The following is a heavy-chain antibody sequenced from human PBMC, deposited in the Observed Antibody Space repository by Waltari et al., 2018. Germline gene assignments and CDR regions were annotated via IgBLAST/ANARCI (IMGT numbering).Heavy chain of an antibody. CDR1: GFTFSSYA. V-gene: IGHV3-23*04. CDR3: AKGGGSGIFPQPAFDI. CDR2: ISGSGGST. D-gene: IGHD3-10*01. J-gene: IGHJ3*02. Sequence: EVQLAESGGGLVQPGGSLRLSCAASGFTFSSYAMSWVRQAPGKGLEWVSAISGSGGSTYYADSVKGRFTISRDNSKNTLYLQMNSLRAEDTAVYYCAKGGGSGIFPQPAFDIWGQGTMVTVSS.